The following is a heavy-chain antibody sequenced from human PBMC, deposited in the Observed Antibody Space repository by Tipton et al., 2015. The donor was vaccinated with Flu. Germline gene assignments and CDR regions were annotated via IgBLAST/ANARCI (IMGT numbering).Heavy chain of an antibody. D-gene: IGHD3-9*01. CDR2: IRSKANSYAT. CDR3: TRALSYYYYMDV. CDR1: GFTFSGSA. V-gene: IGHV3-73*01. Sequence: SLRLSCAASGFTFSGSAMHWVRQASGKGLEWVGRIRSKANSYATAYAASVKGRFTISRDDSKNTAYLQMNSLKTEDTAVYYCTRALSYYYYMDVWGKGTTVTVSS. J-gene: IGHJ6*03.